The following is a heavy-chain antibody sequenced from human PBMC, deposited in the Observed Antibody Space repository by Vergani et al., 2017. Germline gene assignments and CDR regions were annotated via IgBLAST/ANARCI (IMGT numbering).Heavy chain of an antibody. CDR3: VRGNGRYFFVARIYSS. CDR1: GYTFTSDD. D-gene: IGHD3-10*01. Sequence: QVQLVQSGAEVRKPGASVKVSCKAAGYTFTSDDINWVRQATGQGLEWMGWMNPNSGNTGYAQKFQGRVTITWNTSISTAYMELSSLRSDDTAVYYCVRGNGRYFFVARIYSSWGQGTLVPVSS. V-gene: IGHV1-8*03. CDR2: MNPNSGNT. J-gene: IGHJ5*02.